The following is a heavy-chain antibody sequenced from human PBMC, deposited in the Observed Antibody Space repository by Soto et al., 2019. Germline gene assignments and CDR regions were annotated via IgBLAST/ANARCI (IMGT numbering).Heavy chain of an antibody. CDR2: ISSSSSYT. V-gene: IGHV3-11*06. Sequence: GGSLRLSCAASGFTFSDYYMSWIRQAPGKGLEWVSYISSSSSYTNYADSVKGRFTISRDNAKNSPYLQMNSLRAEDTAVYYCARSDIVATIGAFDIWGQGTMVTVSS. D-gene: IGHD5-12*01. CDR3: ARSDIVATIGAFDI. J-gene: IGHJ3*02. CDR1: GFTFSDYY.